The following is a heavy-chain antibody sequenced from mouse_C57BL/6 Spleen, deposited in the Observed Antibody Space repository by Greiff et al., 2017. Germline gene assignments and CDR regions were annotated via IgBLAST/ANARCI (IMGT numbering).Heavy chain of an antibody. Sequence: VQLQQPGAELVMPGASVKLSCKASGYTFTSYWMHWVKQRPGQGLEWIGEIDPSDSYTNYNQKFKGKSTLTVDKSSSTAYMQLSSLTSEDSAVYYCASPLYGGDWYFDVWGTGTTVTVSS. CDR1: GYTFTSYW. J-gene: IGHJ1*03. CDR3: ASPLYGGDWYFDV. D-gene: IGHD1-1*01. V-gene: IGHV1-69*01. CDR2: IDPSDSYT.